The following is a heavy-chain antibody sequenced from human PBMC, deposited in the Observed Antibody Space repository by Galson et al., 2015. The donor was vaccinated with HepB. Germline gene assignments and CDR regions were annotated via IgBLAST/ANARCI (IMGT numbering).Heavy chain of an antibody. CDR2: ISSSSSII. V-gene: IGHV3-48*04. CDR3: ARPNNPRYSSGWLDY. J-gene: IGHJ4*02. Sequence: SLRLSCAASGFTFSSYSMNWVRQAPGKGLEWVSYISSSSSIIYYADSVKGRFTISRDNAKNSLYLQMNSLRAEDTAVYYCARPNNPRYSSGWLDYWGQGTLVTVSS. CDR1: GFTFSSYS. D-gene: IGHD6-19*01.